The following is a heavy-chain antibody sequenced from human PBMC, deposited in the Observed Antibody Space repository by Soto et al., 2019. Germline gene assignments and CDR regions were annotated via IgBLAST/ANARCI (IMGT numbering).Heavy chain of an antibody. CDR1: GGSFSGYY. D-gene: IGHD5-18*01. CDR3: AHTGLSYGNYYYYGMDV. J-gene: IGHJ6*02. V-gene: IGHV4-34*01. CDR2: INHSGST. Sequence: PSETLSLTFAVYGGSFSGYYWSWIRQPPGKGLEWIGEINHSGSTNYNPSLKSRVTISVDTSKNQFSLKLSSVTAADTDVYYCAHTGLSYGNYYYYGMDVWGQGTTVTVSS.